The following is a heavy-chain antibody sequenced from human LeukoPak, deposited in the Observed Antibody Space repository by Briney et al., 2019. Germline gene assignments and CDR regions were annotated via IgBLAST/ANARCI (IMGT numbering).Heavy chain of an antibody. CDR3: ARGGLRGQQLVRNFDY. V-gene: IGHV4-31*03. D-gene: IGHD6-13*01. J-gene: IGHJ4*02. CDR2: IYYSGST. CDR1: GGSISSGGFY. Sequence: TLSLTCTVSGGSISSGGFYWSWIRQHPGKGLEWIGYIYYSGSTYYNPSLKSRVTISVDTSKNQYSLRLSSVTAADTAVYYCARGGLRGQQLVRNFDYWGQGTPVTVSS.